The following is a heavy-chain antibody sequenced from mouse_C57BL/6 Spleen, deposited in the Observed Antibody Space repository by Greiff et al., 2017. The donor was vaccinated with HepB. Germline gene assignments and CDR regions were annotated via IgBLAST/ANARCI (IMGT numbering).Heavy chain of an antibody. CDR3: TREGVWYPDFDY. V-gene: IGHV5-9-1*02. D-gene: IGHD2-10*02. CDR2: ISSGDDYT. CDR1: GFTFSSYA. Sequence: EVMLVESGEGLVKPGGSLKLSCAASGFTFSSYAMSWVRQTQARRLEWVAYISSGDDYTNYADTVKGRFTITRDNARNTLYLQMSSLKSEDTAMYYCTREGVWYPDFDYWGQGTTVTVAS. J-gene: IGHJ2*01.